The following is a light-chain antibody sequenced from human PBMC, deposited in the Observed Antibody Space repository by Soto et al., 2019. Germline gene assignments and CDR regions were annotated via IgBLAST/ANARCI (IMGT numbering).Light chain of an antibody. J-gene: IGKJ3*01. V-gene: IGKV3-20*01. CDR2: GAS. CDR3: QQYGSTPFT. CDR1: QSVSSNY. Sequence: EIVVTQSPGTLSLSPGERATLSCRASQSVSSNYLAWYQQKPGQAPRLLIYGASSRASDIPDRFSGSGSGTDFTLIISRLEPEVFAMYYCQQYGSTPFTFGPGTKVDVK.